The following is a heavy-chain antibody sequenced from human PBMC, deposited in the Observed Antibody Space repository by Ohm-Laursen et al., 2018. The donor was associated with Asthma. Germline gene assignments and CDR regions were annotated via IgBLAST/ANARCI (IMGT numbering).Heavy chain of an antibody. Sequence: SLRLSCTAPGFTFSNAWMSWVRQAPGKGLEWVGRIKSKTDGGTTDYAAPVKGRFTISRDDSKNTLYLQMHSLKTEDTALYYCTTGRRYYDSSGYYPYYFDYWGQGTLVTVSS. CDR3: TTGRRYYDSSGYYPYYFDY. CDR1: GFTFSNAW. J-gene: IGHJ4*02. V-gene: IGHV3-15*01. D-gene: IGHD3-22*01. CDR2: IKSKTDGGTT.